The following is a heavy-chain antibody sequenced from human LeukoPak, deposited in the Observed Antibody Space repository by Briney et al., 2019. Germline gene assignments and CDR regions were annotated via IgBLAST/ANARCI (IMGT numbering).Heavy chain of an antibody. CDR1: GGSISSSSYY. D-gene: IGHD3-10*01. J-gene: IGHJ4*02. CDR2: IFYSGST. V-gene: IGHV4-39*01. CDR3: ARQGSYSYGSGTYYNGHFDY. Sequence: SETLSLTCTVSGGSISSSSYYWGWIRQPPGKGLEWIGSIFYSGSTFYNPSLKSRVTISVDTSKNQFSLKLSSVTAADTAVFYCARQGSYSYGSGTYYNGHFDYWARGILVTVSS.